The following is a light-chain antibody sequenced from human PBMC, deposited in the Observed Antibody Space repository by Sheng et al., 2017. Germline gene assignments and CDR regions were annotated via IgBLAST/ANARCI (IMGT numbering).Light chain of an antibody. CDR2: GAS. V-gene: IGKV3-15*01. CDR3: QQYNVWPPAVT. CDR1: QSVGSH. Sequence: EIVMTQSPATLSVSPGERATLSCRASQSVGSHLAWYYQKPGQAPSLLIYGASIRATGIPARFNGRGSGTEFILTISSLQSADFGVYYCQQYNVWPPAVTFGQGTRVEIK. J-gene: IGKJ5*01.